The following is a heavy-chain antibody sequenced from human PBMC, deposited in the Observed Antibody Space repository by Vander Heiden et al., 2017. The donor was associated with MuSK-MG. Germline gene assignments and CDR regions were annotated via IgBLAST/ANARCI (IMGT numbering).Heavy chain of an antibody. D-gene: IGHD3-16*02. CDR1: GGSFSGYY. CDR3: ARRTYYDYVWGSYRFLGYFDY. CDR2: INHSGST. V-gene: IGHV4-34*01. J-gene: IGHJ4*02. Sequence: QVQLQQSGAGLLKPSETLSLTCAVYGGSFSGYYWSWIRQPPGKGLEGIGEINHSGSTNYNPSLKGRVTIAVDTSKNQFSLKLSSVTAADTAVYYCARRTYYDYVWGSYRFLGYFDYWGQGTLVTVSS.